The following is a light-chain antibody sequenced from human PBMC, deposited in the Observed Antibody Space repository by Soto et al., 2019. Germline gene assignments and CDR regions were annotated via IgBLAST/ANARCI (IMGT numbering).Light chain of an antibody. CDR2: DTS. CDR3: QPYSSWPLT. V-gene: IGKV3-15*01. Sequence: DIEMTQSPATLSVSLVDRDSVTCRACQTICSYLAWYQHKPGQPPSLLIYDTSTRATGVPTRFSGSWSGAEFTLTITSLQSEDFAVYYCQPYSSWPLTFGAGTHVE. J-gene: IGKJ4*02. CDR1: QTICSY.